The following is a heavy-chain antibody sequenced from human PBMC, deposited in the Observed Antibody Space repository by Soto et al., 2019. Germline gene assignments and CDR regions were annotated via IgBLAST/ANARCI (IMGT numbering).Heavy chain of an antibody. Sequence: SETLSLTCTVSGGSIFSDDWTWIRQPPGKGLEWIGYMYHSGNTYYNPSLKGRVTISLDHSRNQFSLRLNSVTAADTAVYFCASSKYDVVAGSVWFDPWGQGTLVTVSS. V-gene: IGHV4-59*04. CDR2: MYHSGNT. D-gene: IGHD2-21*01. J-gene: IGHJ5*02. CDR1: GGSIFSDD. CDR3: ASSKYDVVAGSVWFDP.